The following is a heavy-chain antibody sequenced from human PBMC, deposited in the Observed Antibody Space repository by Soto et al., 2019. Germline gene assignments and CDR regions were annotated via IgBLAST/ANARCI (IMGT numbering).Heavy chain of an antibody. D-gene: IGHD1-7*01. V-gene: IGHV1-69*01. CDR2: IIPIFGTA. CDR1: GGTFSSYA. CDR3: ASPMAPYNWNYHFDY. J-gene: IGHJ4*02. Sequence: QVQLVQSGAEVKKPGSSVKVSCKATGGTFSSYAISWVRQAPGQGLEWMGGIIPIFGTANYAQKFQGRVTITADESTSTAYMELSSLRSEDTAVYYCASPMAPYNWNYHFDYWGQGTLVTVSS.